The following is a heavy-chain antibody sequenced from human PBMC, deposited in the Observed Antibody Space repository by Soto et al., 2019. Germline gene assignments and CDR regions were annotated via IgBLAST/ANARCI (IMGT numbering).Heavy chain of an antibody. Sequence: VNAAGKASGGSFSSYDISWVRQAPGQGHEWMGGIIPIFGTANYAQKFQGRVTITADESTSTAYMELSSLRSEDTAVYYCARFTGYSSGWYGEGAFDIWGQGTMVTVSS. J-gene: IGHJ3*02. CDR3: ARFTGYSSGWYGEGAFDI. CDR1: GGSFSSYD. V-gene: IGHV1-69*13. D-gene: IGHD6-19*01. CDR2: IIPIFGTA.